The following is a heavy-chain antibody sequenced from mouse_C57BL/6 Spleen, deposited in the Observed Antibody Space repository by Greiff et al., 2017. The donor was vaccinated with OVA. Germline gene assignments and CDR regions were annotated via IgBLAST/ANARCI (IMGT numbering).Heavy chain of an antibody. J-gene: IGHJ2*01. CDR1: GYTFTDYE. CDR2: IDPETGGT. V-gene: IGHV1-15*01. D-gene: IGHD2-3*01. Sequence: QVQLQQSGAELVRPGASVTLSCKASGYTFTDYEMHWVKQTPVHGLEWIGAIDPETGGTAYNQKFKGKAILTADKSTSTAYMKLSSLTSEDSAVYYCTKSSDDGYYNFDYWGQGTTLTVSS. CDR3: TKSSDDGYYNFDY.